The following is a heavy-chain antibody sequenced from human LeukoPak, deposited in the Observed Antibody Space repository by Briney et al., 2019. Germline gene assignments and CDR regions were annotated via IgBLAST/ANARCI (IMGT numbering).Heavy chain of an antibody. J-gene: IGHJ4*02. CDR1: GFTFSSHW. Sequence: PGGSLRLSCAASGFTFSSHWMSWVRQAPGKGLEWVANIKQDGSEKYYVDSVKGRFTISRDNAKNSLYLQMNSLRAEDTAVYYCARDLLGARGDYWGQGTLVTVSS. CDR3: ARDLLGARGDY. V-gene: IGHV3-7*01. CDR2: IKQDGSEK. D-gene: IGHD1-26*01.